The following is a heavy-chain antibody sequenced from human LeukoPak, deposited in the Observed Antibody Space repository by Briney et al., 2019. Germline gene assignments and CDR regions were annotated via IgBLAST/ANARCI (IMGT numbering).Heavy chain of an antibody. CDR3: AKGIYCSGGSCDCPIDY. D-gene: IGHD2-15*01. V-gene: IGHV3-30*02. CDR1: GFTFSSYG. J-gene: IGHJ4*02. CDR2: IRYDGSNK. Sequence: GGSLRLSCAASGFTFSSYGMHWVRQAPGKGLEWVAFIRYDGSNKYYADSVKGRFTISRDNSKNTLYLQMNSLRAEDTAVYYCAKGIYCSGGSCDCPIDYWGQGTLVTVSS.